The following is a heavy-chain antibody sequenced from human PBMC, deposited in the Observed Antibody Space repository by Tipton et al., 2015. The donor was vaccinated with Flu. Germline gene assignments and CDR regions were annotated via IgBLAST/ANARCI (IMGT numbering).Heavy chain of an antibody. CDR1: GGSISSYY. CDR3: ARDSGYGSGSYWIDY. V-gene: IGHV4-59*01. D-gene: IGHD3-10*01. Sequence: LRLSCTVSGGSISSYYWSWIRQPPGKGLEWIGNIYYSGSTNYNPSLKSRVTISVDTSKNQFSLRLNSVTAADTAVYYCARDSGYGSGSYWIDYWGQGTLVIVSS. J-gene: IGHJ4*02. CDR2: IYYSGST.